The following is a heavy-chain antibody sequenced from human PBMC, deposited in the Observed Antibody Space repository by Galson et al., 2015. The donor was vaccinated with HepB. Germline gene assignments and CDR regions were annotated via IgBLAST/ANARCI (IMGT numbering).Heavy chain of an antibody. J-gene: IGHJ4*02. CDR2: ISSSSSYI. V-gene: IGHV3-21*01. CDR1: GFTVSSSY. CDR3: ARAEDYYGDYGDY. D-gene: IGHD4-17*01. Sequence: SLRLSCAASGFTVSSSYMNWVRQAPGKGLEWVSSISSSSSYIYYADSVKGRFTISRDNAKNSLYLQMNSLRAEDTAVYYCARAEDYYGDYGDYWGQGTLVTVSS.